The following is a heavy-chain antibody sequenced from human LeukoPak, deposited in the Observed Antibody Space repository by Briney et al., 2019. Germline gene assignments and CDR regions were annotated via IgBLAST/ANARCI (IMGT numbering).Heavy chain of an antibody. D-gene: IGHD2-15*01. Sequence: GGSLRLSCAASGITFTNYAMNWVRQAPGKGLEWVSAISASGVSAYYADSARGRFTFSRDNSKNTLYLQMNSLRAEDTAVYYCAKEGYCSGGSCYSYFDYWGQGTLVTVSS. V-gene: IGHV3-23*01. J-gene: IGHJ4*02. CDR3: AKEGYCSGGSCYSYFDY. CDR1: GITFTNYA. CDR2: ISASGVSA.